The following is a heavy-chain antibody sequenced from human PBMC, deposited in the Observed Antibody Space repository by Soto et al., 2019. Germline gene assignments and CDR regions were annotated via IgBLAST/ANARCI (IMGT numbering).Heavy chain of an antibody. CDR1: GYTFTSYY. V-gene: IGHV1-46*01. CDR2: INPSGGST. CDR3: ARDRVWSVYAIRTFDY. D-gene: IGHD2-8*01. J-gene: IGHJ4*02. Sequence: QVQLVQSGAEVKKPGASVKVSCKASGYTFTSYYMHWVRQAPGQGLEWMGIINPSGGSTSYAQKFQGRVTMTRDTSTSTVYMELSSLRSEDTAVYYCARDRVWSVYAIRTFDYWGQGTLVTVSS.